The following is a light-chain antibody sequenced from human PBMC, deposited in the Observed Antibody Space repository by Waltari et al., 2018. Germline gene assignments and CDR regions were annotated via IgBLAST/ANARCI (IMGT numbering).Light chain of an antibody. J-gene: IGKJ4*01. Sequence: RASEGVSSSHLAWYQQKPGQAPRLLVYAESSRATGIPDRFSGSGSGTDFTLTISRLEPEDFAVYYCQQFGSSPFTFGGGTKVEIK. CDR3: QQFGSSPFT. CDR1: EGVSSSH. CDR2: AES. V-gene: IGKV3-20*01.